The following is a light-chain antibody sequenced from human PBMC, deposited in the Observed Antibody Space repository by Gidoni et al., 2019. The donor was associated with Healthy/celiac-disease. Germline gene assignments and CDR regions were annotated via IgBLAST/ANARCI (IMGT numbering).Light chain of an antibody. CDR1: QSISSY. CDR2: AAS. J-gene: IGKJ2*01. Sequence: DIQMTQSPSSQSASVGDRVTITCRASQSISSYLNWYQQKPGKAPKILIYAASSLQSGVPSRLSGSRSGTDFTLTISSLQHEDFATYYCKQSYSSPYTFGQGTKLEIK. CDR3: KQSYSSPYT. V-gene: IGKV1-39*01.